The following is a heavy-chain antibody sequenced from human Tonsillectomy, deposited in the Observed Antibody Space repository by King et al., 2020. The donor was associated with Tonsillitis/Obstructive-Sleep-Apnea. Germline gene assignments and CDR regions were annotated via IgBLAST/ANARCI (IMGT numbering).Heavy chain of an antibody. J-gene: IGHJ4*02. CDR3: AKDRYRECGGVCYYAFDY. CDR2: ISGSGGST. D-gene: IGHD2-21*02. V-gene: IGHV3-23*04. CDR1: GFTFSSYA. Sequence: VQLVESGGGLVQPGGSLRLSCAASGFTFSSYAMSWVRQAPGKGLEWVSAISGSGGSTYYADSVKGRFTISRDNSKNTLYLQMNSLRAEDTAVYYCAKDRYRECGGVCYYAFDYWGQGTLVTVSS.